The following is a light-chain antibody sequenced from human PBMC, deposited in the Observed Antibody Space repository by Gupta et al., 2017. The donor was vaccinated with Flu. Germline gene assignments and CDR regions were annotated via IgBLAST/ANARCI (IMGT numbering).Light chain of an antibody. Sequence: IPIYCTGTYSDIGGYGDVSWNQQPPGSAPKLMFFEGRRRAAGMSERFSGARSVNTATMTTAGLLAEEDAGYYCSSYTNANTGVVFGGGTKLTVL. CDR2: EGR. CDR3: SSYTNANTGVV. V-gene: IGLV2-14*01. CDR1: YSDIGGYGD. J-gene: IGLJ3*02.